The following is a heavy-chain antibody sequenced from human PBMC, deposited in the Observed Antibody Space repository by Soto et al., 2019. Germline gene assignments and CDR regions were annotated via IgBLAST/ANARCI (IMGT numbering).Heavy chain of an antibody. D-gene: IGHD3-10*01. V-gene: IGHV3-53*02. Sequence: QLVETGGGLIQPGTSLTLSCAASGFSVSCNYMTWVRQAPGKGLEWVSFVYSGGATFYADSVKGRFILSRDDSQNTMYLQIHNLRAEDTAVYYCARVPGRLWGRGTLVTVAS. CDR1: GFSVSCNY. CDR2: VYSGGAT. CDR3: ARVPGRL. J-gene: IGHJ4*02.